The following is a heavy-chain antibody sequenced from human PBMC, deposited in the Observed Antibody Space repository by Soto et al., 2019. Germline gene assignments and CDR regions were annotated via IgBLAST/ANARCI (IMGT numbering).Heavy chain of an antibody. CDR1: GYTFTNSG. D-gene: IGHD3-16*01. Sequence: ASVKVSCKASGYTFTNSGISWVRQAPGQGLEWMGWISTDNGNTIYAQTFQGRVTITRDTSASTAYMELSSLRSEDTAVYYCARDRSSLGDAFDIWGQGTMVTVSS. J-gene: IGHJ3*02. CDR2: ISTDNGNT. V-gene: IGHV1-18*01. CDR3: ARDRSSLGDAFDI.